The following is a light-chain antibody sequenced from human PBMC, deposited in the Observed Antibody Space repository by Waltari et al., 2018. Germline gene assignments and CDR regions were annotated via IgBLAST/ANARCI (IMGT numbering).Light chain of an antibody. CDR2: VDSDWTH. Sequence: QPEDGPRYMMAVDSDWTHRTGDEIPARFSGSGSGAARYLTISSGQSEDEADYYCQTGGHGTWVFGGGTKLTVL. CDR3: QTGGHGTWV. J-gene: IGLJ3*02. V-gene: IGLV4-69*01.